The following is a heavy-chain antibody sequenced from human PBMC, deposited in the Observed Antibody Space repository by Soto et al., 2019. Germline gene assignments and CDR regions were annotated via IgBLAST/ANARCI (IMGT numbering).Heavy chain of an antibody. Sequence: AVKVSCKASGYTFTGYYMHWVRQAPGQGLEWMGWINPNSGGTNYAQKFQGRVTMTRDTSISTAYMELSRLRSDDTAVYYCAREGAGQLTYYYYGMDVWGQGTTVTVSS. CDR1: GYTFTGYY. CDR2: INPNSGGT. V-gene: IGHV1-2*02. J-gene: IGHJ6*02. D-gene: IGHD2-2*01. CDR3: AREGAGQLTYYYYGMDV.